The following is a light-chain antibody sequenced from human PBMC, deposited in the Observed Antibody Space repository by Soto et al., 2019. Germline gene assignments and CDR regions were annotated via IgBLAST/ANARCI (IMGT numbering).Light chain of an antibody. CDR2: AAF. V-gene: IGKV1-9*01. CDR1: QGIGSY. J-gene: IGKJ4*01. Sequence: DIQLTQSPSFLSASVGDRVTITCRASQGIGSYLAWYQQEPGKAPKLLIYAAFTLQSGVPSRFSGSGSGTEFTLTNSSLQPKDCVTYYCQQLNSYPLSFGGGTKVEIK. CDR3: QQLNSYPLS.